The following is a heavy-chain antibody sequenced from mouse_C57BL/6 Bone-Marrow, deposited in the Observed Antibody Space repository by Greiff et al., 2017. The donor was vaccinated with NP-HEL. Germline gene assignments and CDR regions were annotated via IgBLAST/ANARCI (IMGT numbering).Heavy chain of an antibody. D-gene: IGHD2-2*01. J-gene: IGHJ3*01. CDR2: IYPRSGNT. CDR1: GYTFTSYG. V-gene: IGHV1-81*01. Sequence: VQLQQSGAELARPGASVKLSCKASGYTFTSYGTSWVKQRTGQGLEWIGEIYPRSGNTYYNEKFKGKATLTADKSSSTAYMELRSLTSEDSAVYFCARWGYDGFAYWGQGTLVTVSA. CDR3: ARWGYDGFAY.